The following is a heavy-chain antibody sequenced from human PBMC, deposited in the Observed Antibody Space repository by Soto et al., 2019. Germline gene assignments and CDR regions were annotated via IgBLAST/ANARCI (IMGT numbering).Heavy chain of an antibody. V-gene: IGHV3-66*01. Sequence: EVQLVESGGGLVQPGGSLRLSCTASGFTVSRNYMSWVRQAPGKGLEWVSVIYSGGTTYYADSVKGRFTISRDNSKNTLYLHMNSLSAEDTAVYYCARGGSASGGYYYYVMDVWGQGTTVTVSS. D-gene: IGHD3-16*01. CDR3: ARGGSASGGYYYYVMDV. CDR1: GFTVSRNY. J-gene: IGHJ6*02. CDR2: IYSGGTT.